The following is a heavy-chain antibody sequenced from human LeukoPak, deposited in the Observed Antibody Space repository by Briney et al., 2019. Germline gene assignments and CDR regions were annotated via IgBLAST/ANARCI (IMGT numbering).Heavy chain of an antibody. D-gene: IGHD6-6*01. CDR3: ARSSSSQNYYYYYGMDV. J-gene: IGHJ6*02. V-gene: IGHV1-8*01. Sequence: ASVKVSCKASGYTFTSYDINWVRQATGQGLEWMGWMNPNSGNTGYAQKFQGRVTMTRSTSISTVYMELSSLRSEDTAVYYCARSSSSQNYYYYYGMDVWGQGTTVTVSS. CDR2: MNPNSGNT. CDR1: GYTFTSYD.